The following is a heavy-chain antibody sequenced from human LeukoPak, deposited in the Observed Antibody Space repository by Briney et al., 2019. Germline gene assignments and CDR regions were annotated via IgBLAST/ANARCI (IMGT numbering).Heavy chain of an antibody. V-gene: IGHV3-11*01. CDR1: GFTFSDYY. Sequence: PGGSLRLSCAASGFTFSDYYMSWIRQAPGKGLEWVSYISRSGSTTYYADSVKGRVTISRDNAKNTLYLQMNSLRAEDKAVYYCARPGPAAVRQFYYYFHGMDVWGQGTTVTVSS. D-gene: IGHD2-2*02. J-gene: IGHJ6*02. CDR2: ISRSGSTT. CDR3: ARPGPAAVRQFYYYFHGMDV.